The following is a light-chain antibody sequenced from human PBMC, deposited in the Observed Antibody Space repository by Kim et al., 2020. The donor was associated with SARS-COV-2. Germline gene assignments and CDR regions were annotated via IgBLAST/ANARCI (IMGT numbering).Light chain of an antibody. J-gene: IGLJ1*01. Sequence: QSALTKPRSVSGSPGQSVTISCTGSSSDIGGYNYVSWYQQHPGKAPKLLIFDVSKRPSGVPGRFSGSKSGNTASLTVSGLQVEDEADYFCCSFAGTYNYYVFGSGTKVTVL. CDR3: CSFAGTYNYYV. V-gene: IGLV2-11*01. CDR1: SSDIGGYNY. CDR2: DVS.